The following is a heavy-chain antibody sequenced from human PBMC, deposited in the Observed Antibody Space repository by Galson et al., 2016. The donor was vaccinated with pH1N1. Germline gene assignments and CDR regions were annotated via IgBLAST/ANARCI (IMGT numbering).Heavy chain of an antibody. CDR2: INLDGTKK. V-gene: IGHV3-7*01. D-gene: IGHD3-10*01. J-gene: IGHJ5*02. CDR1: GFTFSSYW. CDR3: ANFRLNP. Sequence: SCAVSGFTFSSYWMHWVRQAPGKGLEWVANINLDGTKKYYVDSVKGRFTISRDNAKNSLYLQMNSLRADDTAVYYCANFRLNPWGQGTLVTVSS.